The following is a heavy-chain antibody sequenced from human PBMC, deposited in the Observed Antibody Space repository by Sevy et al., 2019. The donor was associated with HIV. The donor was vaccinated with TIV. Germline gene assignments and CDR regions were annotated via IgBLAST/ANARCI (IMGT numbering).Heavy chain of an antibody. D-gene: IGHD2-21*02. CDR3: AKEWTQLSDWHGELDY. V-gene: IGHV3-23*01. J-gene: IGHJ4*02. Sequence: GGSLRLSCAASGFTFSNYALSWVRQAPGKGLEWVSSIRISGGNTYYADSVKGRFTISRDNSKNTLYLQMNSLRAEDTAVYYCAKEWTQLSDWHGELDYWGQGSLVTVSS. CDR2: IRISGGNT. CDR1: GFTFSNYA.